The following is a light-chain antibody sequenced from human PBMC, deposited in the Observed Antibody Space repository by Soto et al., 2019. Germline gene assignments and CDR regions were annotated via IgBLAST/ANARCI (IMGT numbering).Light chain of an antibody. CDR1: QSVSSY. CDR2: DAS. J-gene: IGKJ4*01. Sequence: EIVLTQSPGTLSLSPGERATLSCRASQSVSSYLAWYQQKRGQPPRLLIYDASNRATGIPDRFSGSGSGTDFTLTISFLEPEDFAVYYCQQRSNLPLTFGGGSKV. CDR3: QQRSNLPLT. V-gene: IGKV3-11*01.